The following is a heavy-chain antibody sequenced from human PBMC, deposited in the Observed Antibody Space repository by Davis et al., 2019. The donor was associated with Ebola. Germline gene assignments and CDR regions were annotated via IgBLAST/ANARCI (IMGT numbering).Heavy chain of an antibody. Sequence: PSETLSLTCAVYGGSFSGYYWSWIRQPPGKGLEWIGEINHSGSTNYNPSLKSRVTISVDTSKNQFSLKLSSVTAADTAVYYCARDALGVVVAATRGNWFDPWGQGTLVTVSS. CDR3: ARDALGVVVAATRGNWFDP. CDR1: GGSFSGYY. V-gene: IGHV4-34*01. J-gene: IGHJ5*02. D-gene: IGHD2-15*01. CDR2: INHSGST.